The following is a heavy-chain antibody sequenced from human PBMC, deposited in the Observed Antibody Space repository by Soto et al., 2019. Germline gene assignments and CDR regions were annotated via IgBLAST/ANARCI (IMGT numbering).Heavy chain of an antibody. J-gene: IGHJ4*02. D-gene: IGHD2-8*02. CDR3: ARDKITGLFDY. CDR1: GGSISRSPYY. Sequence: SETLSLTCIVSGGSISRSPYYWGWIRQHPGKGLEWIGYIYYSGSTKYNPSLKSRVTISEDTSKNQFSLKLSSVTAADTAVYYCARDKITGLFDYWGQGTLVTVSS. CDR2: IYYSGST. V-gene: IGHV4-39*02.